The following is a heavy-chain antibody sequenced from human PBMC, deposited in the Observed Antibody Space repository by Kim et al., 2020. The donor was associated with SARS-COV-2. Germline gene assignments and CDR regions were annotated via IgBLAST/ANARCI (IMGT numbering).Heavy chain of an antibody. V-gene: IGHV3-30*04. CDR2: ISYDGSNK. D-gene: IGHD3-9*01. CDR1: GFTFSSYA. J-gene: IGHJ3*02. Sequence: GGSLRLSCAASGFTFSSYAMHWVRQAPGKGLEWVAVISYDGSNKYYADSVKGRFTISRDNSKNTLYLQMNSLRAEDTAVYYCARDREYYDILTGFGVPQDAFDIWGQGTMVTVSS. CDR3: ARDREYYDILTGFGVPQDAFDI.